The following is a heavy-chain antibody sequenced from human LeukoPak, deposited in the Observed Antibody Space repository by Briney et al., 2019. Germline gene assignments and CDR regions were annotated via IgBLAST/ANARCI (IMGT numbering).Heavy chain of an antibody. J-gene: IGHJ5*02. V-gene: IGHV3-21*04. D-gene: IGHD3-10*01. CDR3: AKDAPYYYGSGSYPNWFDP. CDR1: GFTFSSYS. CDR2: ISSSSYI. Sequence: PGGSLRLSCAASGFTFSSYSMNWVRQAPGKGLEWVSSISSSSYIYYADSVKGRFTISRDNAKNSLYLQMNSLRAEDTAVYYCAKDAPYYYGSGSYPNWFDPWGQGTLVTVSS.